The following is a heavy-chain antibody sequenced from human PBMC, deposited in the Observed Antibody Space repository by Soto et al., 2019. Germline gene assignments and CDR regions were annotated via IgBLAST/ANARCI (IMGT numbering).Heavy chain of an antibody. V-gene: IGHV3-30*18. CDR1: GFTFSNYG. CDR2: ISYDGREK. Sequence: GGSLRLSCAASGFTFSNYGMHWVRQAPGKGLEWVAVISYDGREKYYSDSVKGRFTISRDDSTNTLSLQMNSLRTEDTAVYYCAKESRVATARNFDYWGQGTLVTVSS. CDR3: AKESRVATARNFDY. D-gene: IGHD5-12*01. J-gene: IGHJ4*02.